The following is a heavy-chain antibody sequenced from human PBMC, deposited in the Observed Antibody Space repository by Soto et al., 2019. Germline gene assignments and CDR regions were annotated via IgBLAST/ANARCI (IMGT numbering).Heavy chain of an antibody. V-gene: IGHV1-46*01. D-gene: IGHD1-26*01. Sequence: ASVKVSCKASGYTFTNYYMHWVRQVPGQGLEWLGVMKPSGDSTTNAQRFQGRVTMTRDTSTSTVYMELGSLRADDTAVYYCAKGGAIVAAGTRVYLYNAMDVWGQGTTVTVSS. J-gene: IGHJ6*02. CDR3: AKGGAIVAAGTRVYLYNAMDV. CDR1: GYTFTNYY. CDR2: MKPSGDST.